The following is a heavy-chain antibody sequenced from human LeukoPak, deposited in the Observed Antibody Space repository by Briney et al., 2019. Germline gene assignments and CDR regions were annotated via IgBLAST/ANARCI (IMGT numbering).Heavy chain of an antibody. CDR1: GFTFSSCN. D-gene: IGHD3-22*01. Sequence: PGGSLRLSCAASGFTFSSCNMNWVRQAPGKGLEWVSYISRSSSTIYYADSVKGRFTISRDDAKNSLYLQMNGLRDEDSAVYYCATIGANYYDSSGIETDFWGQGTLVTVSS. CDR3: ATIGANYYDSSGIETDF. V-gene: IGHV3-48*02. CDR2: ISRSSSTI. J-gene: IGHJ4*02.